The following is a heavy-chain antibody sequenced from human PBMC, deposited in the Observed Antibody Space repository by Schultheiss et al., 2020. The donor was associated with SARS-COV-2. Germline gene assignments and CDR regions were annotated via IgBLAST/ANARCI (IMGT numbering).Heavy chain of an antibody. V-gene: IGHV4-34*01. Sequence: SETLSLTCAVYGGSFSGYYWSWIRQPPGKGLEWIGEINHSGSTYYNPSLKSRVTISVDTSKNQFSLKLSSVTAADTAVYYCARQSRRSSSNAFDIWGQGTMVTVSS. D-gene: IGHD3-3*01. CDR3: ARQSRRSSSNAFDI. CDR2: INHSGST. CDR1: GGSFSGYY. J-gene: IGHJ3*02.